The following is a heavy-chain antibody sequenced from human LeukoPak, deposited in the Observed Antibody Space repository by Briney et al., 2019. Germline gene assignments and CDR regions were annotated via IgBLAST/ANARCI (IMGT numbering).Heavy chain of an antibody. Sequence: PSETLSLTCAVYGGSFSGYYWSWFRQPPGKGLEWIGEINHSGSTNYNPSLKSRVTISVDTSKNQFSLKLSSVTAADTAVYYCARDNYYDSSGYCLDYWGQGTLVTVSS. CDR2: INHSGST. V-gene: IGHV4-34*01. J-gene: IGHJ4*02. D-gene: IGHD3-22*01. CDR1: GGSFSGYY. CDR3: ARDNYYDSSGYCLDY.